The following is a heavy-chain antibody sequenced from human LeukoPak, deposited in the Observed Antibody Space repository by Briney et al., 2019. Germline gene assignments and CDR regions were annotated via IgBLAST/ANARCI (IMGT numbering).Heavy chain of an antibody. J-gene: IGHJ6*03. CDR2: ISAYNGNT. CDR1: GYTFTSYG. D-gene: IGHD3-10*01. Sequence: ASVKVSCKASGYTFTSYGISWVRQAPGQGLEWMGWISAYNGNTNYAQKLQGRVTMTTDTSTSTAYMELRSLRSDDTAVYYCAREGSGSYYSYYYYMDVWGKGTTVTISS. V-gene: IGHV1-18*01. CDR3: AREGSGSYYSYYYYMDV.